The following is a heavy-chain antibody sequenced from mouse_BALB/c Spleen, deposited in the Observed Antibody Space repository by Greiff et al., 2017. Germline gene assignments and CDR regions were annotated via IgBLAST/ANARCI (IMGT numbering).Heavy chain of an antibody. CDR1: GYTFTSYW. D-gene: IGHD1-1*01. J-gene: IGHJ3*01. CDR3: TREHYYGSAWFAY. Sequence: LKQPGSELVRPGASVKLSCKASGYTFTSYWMHWVKQRPGQGLEWIGNIYPGSGSTNYDEKFKSKATLTVDTSSSTAYMQLSSLTSEDSAVYYCTREHYYGSAWFAYWGQGTLVTVSA. V-gene: IGHV1S22*01. CDR2: IYPGSGST.